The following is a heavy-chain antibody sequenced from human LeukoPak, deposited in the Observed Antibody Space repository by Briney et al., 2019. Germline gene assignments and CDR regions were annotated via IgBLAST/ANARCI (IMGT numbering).Heavy chain of an antibody. CDR3: ARAYYYDSSDSPDAFDI. J-gene: IGHJ3*02. CDR2: INPNSDDT. D-gene: IGHD3-22*01. CDR1: GYTFTGYC. Sequence: ASVKVSCKASGYTFTGYCMHWVRQAPGQGLEWMGWINPNSDDTNYAQKFQGRVTMTRDTSISTAYMELSRLRSDDTAVYYCARAYYYDSSDSPDAFDIWGQGTMVTVSS. V-gene: IGHV1-2*02.